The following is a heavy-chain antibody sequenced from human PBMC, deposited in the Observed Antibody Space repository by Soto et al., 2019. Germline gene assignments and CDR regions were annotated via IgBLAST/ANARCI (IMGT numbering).Heavy chain of an antibody. CDR3: ARRHGLDIDAYY. V-gene: IGHV4-34*01. CDR2: INHSGST. D-gene: IGHD3-10*01. J-gene: IGHJ4*02. CDR1: GGSFSGYY. Sequence: SETLSLTCAVYGGSFSGYYWTWISQPPGTGLEWIGEINHSGSTNYNPSLKSRVTISVDTSKNQFSLKLSSVTAADTAVYFCARRHGLDIDAYYWGQGTLVTVSS.